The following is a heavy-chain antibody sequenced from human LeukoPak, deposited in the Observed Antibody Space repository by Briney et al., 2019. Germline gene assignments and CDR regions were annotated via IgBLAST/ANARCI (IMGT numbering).Heavy chain of an antibody. CDR2: INTSGATT. CDR1: GYTFSRHY. CDR3: ATPRGDTAMDNGMDV. Sequence: ASVMVSCRTSGYTFSRHYIHWGRQAPGQGLEWLGIINTSGATTRYGQNFKGRVTTTRDTSTSTAYMEMSSLNSEDTAVYYCATPRGDTAMDNGMDVWGQGTTVTVSS. D-gene: IGHD5-18*01. J-gene: IGHJ6*02. V-gene: IGHV1-46*01.